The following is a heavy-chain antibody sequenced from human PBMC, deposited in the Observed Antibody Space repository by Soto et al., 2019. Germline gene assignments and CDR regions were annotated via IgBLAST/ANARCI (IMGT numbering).Heavy chain of an antibody. CDR3: ARGLSVSLFDH. CDR1: GGSISTGGYY. CDR2: IYYSGST. V-gene: IGHV4-31*03. Sequence: QVQLQESGPGLVKPSQTLSLTCPVSGGSISTGGYYWTWIRQHPGKGLEWIGYIYYSGSTYDNPSLKSRVTISGDTSKNQFSLKLSSVTAADTAVYYCARGLSVSLFDHWGQGTLVTVSS. D-gene: IGHD2-8*01. J-gene: IGHJ4*02.